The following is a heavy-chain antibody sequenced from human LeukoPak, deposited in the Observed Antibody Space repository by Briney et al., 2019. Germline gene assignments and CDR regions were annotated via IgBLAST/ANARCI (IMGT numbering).Heavy chain of an antibody. CDR1: GFTFSNAW. CDR2: IKSKTDGGTT. D-gene: IGHD3-3*01. V-gene: IGHV3-15*01. J-gene: IGHJ1*01. Sequence: GGSLRLSCAASGFTFSNAWMSWVRQAPGKGLEWVGRIKSKTDGGTTDYAAPVKGRFTISRDDSKNTLYLQMNSLKTEDTAVYYCTTVRVERFLEWLWPAEYFQHWGQGTLVTVSS. CDR3: TTVRVERFLEWLWPAEYFQH.